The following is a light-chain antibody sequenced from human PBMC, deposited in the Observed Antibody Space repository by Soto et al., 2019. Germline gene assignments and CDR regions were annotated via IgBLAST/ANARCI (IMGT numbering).Light chain of an antibody. CDR3: CSYAGSSLWM. CDR2: EVN. Sequence: QSALTQPAAVSGSLGQSITISCSGSGSDIGNYNLVSWYQQQPGKVPRLIIYEVNKGPSGVSNRFSGSKSGNTASLMISDLQPDDECLYYCCSYAGSSLWMFGGGTKVTVL. V-gene: IGLV2-23*02. J-gene: IGLJ3*02. CDR1: GSDIGNYNL.